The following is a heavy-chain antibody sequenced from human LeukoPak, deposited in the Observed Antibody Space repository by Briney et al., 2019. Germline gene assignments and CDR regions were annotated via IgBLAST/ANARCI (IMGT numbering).Heavy chain of an antibody. J-gene: IGHJ4*02. CDR1: GDSVSSNSVA. CDR2: TYYRSKWNN. V-gene: IGHV6-1*01. Sequence: SQTLSLTCAISGDSVSSNSVAWNWIRRSPSRGLEWLGRTYYRSKWNNEYAESVRSRITINPDTSKNQFSLQLDSVTPEDTAVYYCARERYYFDYWGQGTLVTVSS. CDR3: ARERYYFDY.